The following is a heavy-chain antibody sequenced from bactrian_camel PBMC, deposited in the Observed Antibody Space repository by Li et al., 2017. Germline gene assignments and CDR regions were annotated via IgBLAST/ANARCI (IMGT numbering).Heavy chain of an antibody. CDR3: VADSWRCEWFDDYKN. CDR2: MDGYGKI. J-gene: IGHJ4*01. V-gene: IGHV3S53*01. Sequence: QVQLVESGGGSVQPGGSLRLSCAASAFSIRHSCMGWFRQTPGKGRQGVATMDGYGKITYADSAKGRFTISKDNAKNTLYPQMDSLKPEDTSVYYCVADSWRCEWFDDYKNWGQGTQVTVS. D-gene: IGHD2*01. CDR1: AFSIRHSC.